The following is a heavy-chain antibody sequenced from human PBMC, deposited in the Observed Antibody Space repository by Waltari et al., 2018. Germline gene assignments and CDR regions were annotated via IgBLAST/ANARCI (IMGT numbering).Heavy chain of an antibody. Sequence: QVQLQQWGAGLLKPSETLSLTCAVYGGSFSGYYWSWIRQPPGKGLEWIGEINHSGSTNYNPSLKSRVTISVVTSKNQFSLKLSSVTAADTAVYYCAQGDSQYYFDYWGQGTLVTVSS. D-gene: IGHD2-15*01. J-gene: IGHJ4*02. CDR1: GGSFSGYY. CDR2: INHSGST. V-gene: IGHV4-34*01. CDR3: AQGDSQYYFDY.